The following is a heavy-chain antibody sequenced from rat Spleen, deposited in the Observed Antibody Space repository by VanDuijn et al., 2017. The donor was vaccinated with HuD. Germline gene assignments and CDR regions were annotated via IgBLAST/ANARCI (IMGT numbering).Heavy chain of an antibody. J-gene: IGHJ2*01. D-gene: IGHD4-3*01. Sequence: EVQLVESGGGLVQPGRSLKLSCAASGFTFSNYYMAWVRQAPTKGLEWVAYISTGGDNTYYRDSVQGRFTISRDNAKSTLYLQMDSLRSEDTATYYCARETGYNSYFNYWGQGVMVTVSS. CDR2: ISTGGDNT. V-gene: IGHV5-25*01. CDR1: GFTFSNYY. CDR3: ARETGYNSYFNY.